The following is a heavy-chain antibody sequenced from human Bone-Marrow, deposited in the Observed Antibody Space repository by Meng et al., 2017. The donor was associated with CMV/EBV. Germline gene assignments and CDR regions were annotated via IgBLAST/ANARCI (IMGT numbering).Heavy chain of an antibody. V-gene: IGHV3-11*01. CDR3: ASGTTVTTFYYYYGMDV. CDR2: ISSSGSTI. Sequence: GESLKISCAASGFTFSDYYMSWIRQAPGKGLEWVSYISSSGSTIYYADSVKGRLTISRDNAKNSLYLQMNSLRAEDTAVYYCASGTTVTTFYYYYGMDVWGQGTTVTVSS. D-gene: IGHD4-17*01. CDR1: GFTFSDYY. J-gene: IGHJ6*02.